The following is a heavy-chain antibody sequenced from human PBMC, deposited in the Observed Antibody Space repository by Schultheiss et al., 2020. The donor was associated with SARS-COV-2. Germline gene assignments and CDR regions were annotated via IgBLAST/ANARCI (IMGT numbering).Heavy chain of an antibody. D-gene: IGHD2-2*01. CDR1: GGSFSGYY. V-gene: IGHV4-34*01. Sequence: SETLSLTCAVYGGSFSGYYWSWIRQPPGKGLEWIGEIHRSGRTYYNPSLKSRITMSVDTSKNQFSLKLSSVTAADTAVYYCARGWTPYCSSTSCYAGGMDVWGQGTTVTVSS. CDR3: ARGWTPYCSSTSCYAGGMDV. J-gene: IGHJ6*02. CDR2: IHRSGRT.